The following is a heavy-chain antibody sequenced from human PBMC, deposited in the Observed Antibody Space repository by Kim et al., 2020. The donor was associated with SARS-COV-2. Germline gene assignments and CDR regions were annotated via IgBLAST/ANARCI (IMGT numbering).Heavy chain of an antibody. D-gene: IGHD3-22*01. Sequence: GESLKISCKGSGYSFTSYWIGWVRQMPGKGLEWMGIIYPGDSDTRYSPSFQGQVTISADKSISTAYLQWSSLKASDTAMYYCARQGGEGPYYYDSSGYSSYYYYGMDVWGQGTTVTVSS. V-gene: IGHV5-51*01. CDR3: ARQGGEGPYYYDSSGYSSYYYYGMDV. J-gene: IGHJ6*02. CDR1: GYSFTSYW. CDR2: IYPGDSDT.